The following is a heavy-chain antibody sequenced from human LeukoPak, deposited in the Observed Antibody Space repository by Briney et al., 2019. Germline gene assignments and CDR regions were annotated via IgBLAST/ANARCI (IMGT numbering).Heavy chain of an antibody. D-gene: IGHD2-2*01. CDR2: IYYSGST. CDR1: GGSISSSSYY. CDR3: AAEEIVIVPTATNSYFGA. V-gene: IGHV4-39*07. J-gene: IGHJ4*02. Sequence: KASETLSLTCTVSGGSISSSSYYWGWIRQPPGKGLEWIGSIYYSGSTYYNPSLKSRATISDDTSRNQFSLRLSSVTAADTAVYYCAAEEIVIVPTATNSYFGAWGQGILVTVSS.